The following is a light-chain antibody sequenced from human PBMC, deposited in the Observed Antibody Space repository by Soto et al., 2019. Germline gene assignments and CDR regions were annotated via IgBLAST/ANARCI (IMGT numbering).Light chain of an antibody. CDR2: GAS. CDR3: QQYGSSRQT. CDR1: QTISSSY. V-gene: IGKV3-20*01. Sequence: ELVLTHSPGTLSLSPGERATLSCRASQTISSSYFAWYQQKPGQAPRLLIYGASSRATGIPDRFTGSGSGTDFTLTISRLEPEDFAVYYCQQYGSSRQTFGQGTKVGIK. J-gene: IGKJ1*01.